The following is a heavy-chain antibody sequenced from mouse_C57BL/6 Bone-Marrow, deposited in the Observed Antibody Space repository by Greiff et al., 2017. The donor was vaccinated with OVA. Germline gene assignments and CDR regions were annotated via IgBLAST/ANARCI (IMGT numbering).Heavy chain of an antibody. D-gene: IGHD6-5*01. CDR2: SRNKANDYTT. Sequence: EVNVVESGGGLVQSGRSLRLSCATSGFTFSDFYMEWVRQAPGKGLEWIAASRNKANDYTTEYSASVKGRFIVSRDTSQSILYLQMNALRAEDTAMYYCARGIAYPYYARDYWGQGTSVTVSS. CDR1: GFTFSDFY. V-gene: IGHV7-1*01. J-gene: IGHJ4*01. CDR3: ARGIAYPYYARDY.